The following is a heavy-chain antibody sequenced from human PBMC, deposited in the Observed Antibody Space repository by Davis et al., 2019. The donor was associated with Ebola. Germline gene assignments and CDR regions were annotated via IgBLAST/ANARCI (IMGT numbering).Heavy chain of an antibody. D-gene: IGHD1-26*01. CDR1: GFTFSDSA. CDR3: SGSYRGFDY. Sequence: GESLKISCAASGFTFSDSAMHWVRQASGRGLEWVGRIRSKANTYATTYAASVKGRFTISRDDSKNTAYLQMNSLKTEDTAVYYCSGSYRGFDYWGQGTLVTVSS. CDR2: IRSKANTYAT. J-gene: IGHJ4*02. V-gene: IGHV3-73*01.